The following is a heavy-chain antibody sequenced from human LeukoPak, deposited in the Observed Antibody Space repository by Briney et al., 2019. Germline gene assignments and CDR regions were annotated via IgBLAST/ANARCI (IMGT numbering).Heavy chain of an antibody. CDR3: ASISQYYYDSSGYYSMVRNAFDI. Sequence: ASVKVSCKASGYTFTGYYMNWVRQAPGQGLEWMGWINPNSGGTNYAQKFQGRVTMTRDTSISTAYMELSRLRSDDTAVYYCASISQYYYDSSGYYSMVRNAFDIWGQGTMVTVSS. J-gene: IGHJ3*02. CDR2: INPNSGGT. V-gene: IGHV1-2*02. D-gene: IGHD3-22*01. CDR1: GYTFTGYY.